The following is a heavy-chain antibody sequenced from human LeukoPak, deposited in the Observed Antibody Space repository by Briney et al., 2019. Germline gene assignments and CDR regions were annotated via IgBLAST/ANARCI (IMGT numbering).Heavy chain of an antibody. CDR3: ARESLSNDVGTSLDP. V-gene: IGHV1-18*01. J-gene: IGHJ5*02. CDR1: GYTFTSYG. Sequence: ASVKVSCKASGYTFTSYGISWVRQAPGQGLEWMGWISAYNGNTNYAQKLQGRVTMTTDTSTSTAYMELRSLRSDDTAVYYCARESLSNDVGTSLDPWGQGTLVTVSS. D-gene: IGHD1-1*01. CDR2: ISAYNGNT.